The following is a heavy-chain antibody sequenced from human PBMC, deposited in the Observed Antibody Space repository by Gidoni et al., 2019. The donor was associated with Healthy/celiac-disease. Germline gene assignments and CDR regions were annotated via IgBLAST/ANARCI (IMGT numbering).Heavy chain of an antibody. CDR2: MNPNSGNT. D-gene: IGHD6-6*01. CDR3: ARGGVGWQLALDPLYNWFDP. V-gene: IGHV1-8*01. Sequence: QVQLVQSGAEVKKPGASVKVSCKASGYTFTSYDINWVRQATGQGLEWMGWMNPNSGNTGYAQKFQGRVTMTRNTSISTAYMELSSLRSEDTAVYYCARGGVGWQLALDPLYNWFDPWGQGTLVTVSS. J-gene: IGHJ5*02. CDR1: GYTFTSYD.